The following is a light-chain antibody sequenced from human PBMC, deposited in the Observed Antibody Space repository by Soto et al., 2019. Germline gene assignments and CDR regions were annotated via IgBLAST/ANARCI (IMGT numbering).Light chain of an antibody. J-gene: IGKJ5*01. V-gene: IGKV3-20*01. CDR3: HQYAWSPLT. Sequence: IVLTQSPGTLSLSPGERATLSCRASQTVPKSYLAWYQQRPGQAPRLLIYDASNRATGIPDRFSGSESGTDFTLTISPLAPEDFAVYYCHQYAWSPLTCGQGTRLEIK. CDR1: QTVPKSY. CDR2: DAS.